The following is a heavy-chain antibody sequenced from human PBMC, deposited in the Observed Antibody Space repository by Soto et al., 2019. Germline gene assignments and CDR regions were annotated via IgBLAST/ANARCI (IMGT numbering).Heavy chain of an antibody. CDR1: GGTFSSYT. CDR2: IIPILGIA. CDR3: ARETTVTTGAFDI. V-gene: IGHV1-69*08. D-gene: IGHD4-17*01. J-gene: IGHJ3*02. Sequence: QVQLVQSGAEVKKPGSSVKVSCKASGGTFSSYTISWVRQAPGQGLEWMGRIIPILGIANYAQKFQGRVTITADKSTSTAYMELSNLRSEDTAVYYCARETTVTTGAFDIWGQGTMVTVSS.